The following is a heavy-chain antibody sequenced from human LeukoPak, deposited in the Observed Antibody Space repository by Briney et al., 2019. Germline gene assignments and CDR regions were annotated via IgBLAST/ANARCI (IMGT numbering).Heavy chain of an antibody. CDR1: GGSISGYY. CDR2: IYTSGGT. D-gene: IGHD1-26*01. J-gene: IGHJ2*01. CDR3: ARRSHSNWYFDL. Sequence: PSETLSPTCTVSGGSISGYYWIWIRQPPGKGLEWIGSIYTSGGTSYNPSLKSRLTISVNTSKNQFSLNLGSVTAADTAMYYCARRSHSNWYFDLWGRGTLVTVSS. V-gene: IGHV4-4*09.